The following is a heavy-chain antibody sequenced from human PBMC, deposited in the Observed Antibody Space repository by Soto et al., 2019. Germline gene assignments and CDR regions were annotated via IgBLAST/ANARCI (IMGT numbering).Heavy chain of an antibody. CDR1: GGSFSGYY. J-gene: IGHJ4*02. Sequence: PSETLSLTCAVYGGSFSGYYWSWIRQPPGKGLEWIGEINHSGSTNYNPSLKSRVTISVDTSKNQFSLKLSSVTAADTAVYYCAGIFDSYGHNWGQGTLVTVSS. CDR3: AGIFDSYGHN. D-gene: IGHD5-18*01. V-gene: IGHV4-34*01. CDR2: INHSGST.